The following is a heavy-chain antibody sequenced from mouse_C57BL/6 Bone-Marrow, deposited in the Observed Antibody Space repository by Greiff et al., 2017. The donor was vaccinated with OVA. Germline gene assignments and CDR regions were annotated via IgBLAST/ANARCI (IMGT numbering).Heavy chain of an antibody. CDR1: GYTFTSYG. Sequence: QVQLQQSGAELARPGASVKLSCKASGYTFTSYGISWVKQRTGPGLEWIGEIYPRSGNTYYNEKFKGKATLTADKSSSTAYMELRSLTSEDSAVYFCARSKIYYYGSSRFYYAMDYWGQGTSVTVSS. CDR2: IYPRSGNT. V-gene: IGHV1-81*01. D-gene: IGHD1-1*01. J-gene: IGHJ4*01. CDR3: ARSKIYYYGSSRFYYAMDY.